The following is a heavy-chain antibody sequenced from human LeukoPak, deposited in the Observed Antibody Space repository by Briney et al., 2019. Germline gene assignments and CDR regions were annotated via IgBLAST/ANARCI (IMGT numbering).Heavy chain of an antibody. CDR3: ARDPGGRNYEGGWIDP. CDR1: GYTFTSYG. CDR2: ISAYNGNT. D-gene: IGHD1-7*01. V-gene: IGHV1-18*01. Sequence: ASVKVSCKASGYTFTSYGISWVRQAPGQGLEWMGWISAYNGNTNYAQKLQGRVTMTTDTSTSTAYMELRSLRSDDTAVYYCARDPGGRNYEGGWIDPWGQGTLVTVSS. J-gene: IGHJ5*02.